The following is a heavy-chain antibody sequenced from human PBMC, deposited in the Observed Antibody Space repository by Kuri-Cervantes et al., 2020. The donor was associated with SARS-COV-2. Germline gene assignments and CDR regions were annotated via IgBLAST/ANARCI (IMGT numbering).Heavy chain of an antibody. CDR2: ISSSSSTI. CDR1: GFTFSSYS. CDR3: ARDNIVVVPAADKSDFDY. D-gene: IGHD2-2*01. Sequence: GESLRLSCAASGFTFSSYSMNWVRQAPGKGLEWVSYISSSSSTIYYADSVKGRFTISRDNAKNSLYLQMNSLRAEDTAVYYCARDNIVVVPAADKSDFDYWGQGTLVTVSS. J-gene: IGHJ4*02. V-gene: IGHV3-48*01.